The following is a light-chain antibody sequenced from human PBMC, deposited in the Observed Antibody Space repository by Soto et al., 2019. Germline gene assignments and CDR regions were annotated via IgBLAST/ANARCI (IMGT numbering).Light chain of an antibody. CDR3: AAWDDSLSGWV. V-gene: IGLV1-47*01. J-gene: IGLJ3*02. CDR1: SSNIGRNY. Sequence: QSVLTQPPSASGTPGQRVTISCSGSSSNIGRNYVYWYQQFPGTAPKLLIYRNNQRPSVVPDRFSGSKSGTSASLAISGLRSEDEADYHCAAWDDSLSGWVFGGGTKLTVL. CDR2: RNN.